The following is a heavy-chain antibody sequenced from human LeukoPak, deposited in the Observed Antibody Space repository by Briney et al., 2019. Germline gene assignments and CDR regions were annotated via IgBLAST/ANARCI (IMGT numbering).Heavy chain of an antibody. CDR1: GGSISSGDYY. J-gene: IGHJ6*04. V-gene: IGHV4-30-4*01. D-gene: IGHD3-10*01. Sequence: SQTLSLTGTVSGGSISSGDYYWSWIRHPPGKGLEWIGYIYYSGSTYYNPSLKSRVTISVDTSKNQFSLKLSSVTAADTAVYYCARDRNYYGSGSSGMDVWGKGTTVTVSS. CDR2: IYYSGST. CDR3: ARDRNYYGSGSSGMDV.